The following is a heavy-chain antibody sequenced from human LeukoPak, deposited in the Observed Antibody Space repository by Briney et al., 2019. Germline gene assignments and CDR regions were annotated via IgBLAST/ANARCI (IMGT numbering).Heavy chain of an antibody. D-gene: IGHD3-22*01. CDR2: IKQDGREK. V-gene: IGHV3-7*01. J-gene: IGHJ4*02. CDR3: AKDRYYYDSSGYYVLYDY. Sequence: GGSLRLSCAASGFTFSSSWMTWVRQAPGKGLEWVANIKQDGREKYYVDSVKGRFTISRDNSKNSLYLQMNSLRAEDTAVYYCAKDRYYYDSSGYYVLYDYWGQGTLVTVSS. CDR1: GFTFSSSW.